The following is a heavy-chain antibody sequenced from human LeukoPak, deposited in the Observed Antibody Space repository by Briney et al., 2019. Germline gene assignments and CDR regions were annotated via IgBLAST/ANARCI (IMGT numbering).Heavy chain of an antibody. CDR2: IYSGGST. CDR1: GFTVSSSY. CDR3: ARGGYYYDSSGYYYASDC. V-gene: IGHV3-53*01. D-gene: IGHD3-22*01. Sequence: PGGSLRLSCAASGFTVSSSYMNWVRQAPGKGLEWVSVIYSGGSTDYADSVKGRFAISRDNSKNTLYLQMNSLRAEDTAVYYCARGGYYYDSSGYYYASDCWGQGTLVTVSS. J-gene: IGHJ4*02.